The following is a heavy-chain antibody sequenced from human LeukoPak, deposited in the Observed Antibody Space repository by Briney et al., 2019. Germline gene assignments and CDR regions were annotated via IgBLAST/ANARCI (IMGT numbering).Heavy chain of an antibody. CDR2: FYHGGST. J-gene: IGHJ4*02. CDR1: GYSISTGYY. CDR3: ARELGVTDYYFDY. D-gene: IGHD2-21*02. Sequence: SETLSLTCTVSGYSISTGYYWDWIRQPPGKGLEWIGTFYHGGSTYYNPSLKSRVTISVDTSKNQFSLNLTSVTAADTAVYYCARELGVTDYYFDYWGQGTLVTVSS. V-gene: IGHV4-38-2*02.